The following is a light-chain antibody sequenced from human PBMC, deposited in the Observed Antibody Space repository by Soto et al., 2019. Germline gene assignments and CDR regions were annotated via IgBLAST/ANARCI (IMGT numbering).Light chain of an antibody. V-gene: IGKV1-5*03. CDR3: QQYNSYPRT. J-gene: IGKJ1*01. CDR2: KAS. CDR1: ESISSW. Sequence: DIQMTQSPSTLSASVGDRVTITCRASESISSWLAWYQQKPGKAPKLLIYKASSLESGVPSRFTGSGSGTEFTLTISSLQPDYFASYYCQQYNSYPRTFGQGTKVEIK.